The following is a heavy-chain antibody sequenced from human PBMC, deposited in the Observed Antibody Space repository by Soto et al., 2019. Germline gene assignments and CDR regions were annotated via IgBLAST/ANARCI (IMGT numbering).Heavy chain of an antibody. D-gene: IGHD3-10*01. V-gene: IGHV4-30-4*01. CDR1: GFSISSGDYY. CDR2: IYYSGST. J-gene: IGHJ4*02. CDR3: ATIKLGSNRLDY. Sequence: PSETLSLTCPVSGFSISSGDYYWSWIRQPPGKGLEWIGYIYYSGSTYYNPSLKSRVTISVDTSKNHFSLKLSSVTAADTAVYYCATIKLGSNRLDYWGQGTLVTVSS.